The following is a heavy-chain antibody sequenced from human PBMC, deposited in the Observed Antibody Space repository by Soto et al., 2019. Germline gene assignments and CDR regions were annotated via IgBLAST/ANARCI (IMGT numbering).Heavy chain of an antibody. Sequence: GGSLRLSCAVSGFTVSNNYMSWVRQAPGKGLEGVSVIYSGGYTAYGDSVKGRFTISRDNSKNTLYLQMNSLRGEDTAVYYCAGRDGHNRRKAPYYYYYYGVGVWGRGTTVTVSS. J-gene: IGHJ6*02. V-gene: IGHV3-53*01. CDR3: AGRDGHNRRKAPYYYYYYGVGV. CDR1: GFTVSNNY. D-gene: IGHD2-15*01. CDR2: IYSGGYT.